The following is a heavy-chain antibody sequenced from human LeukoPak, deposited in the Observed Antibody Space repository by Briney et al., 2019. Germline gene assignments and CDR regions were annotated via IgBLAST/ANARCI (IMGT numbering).Heavy chain of an antibody. D-gene: IGHD5-18*01. CDR2: IIPMLGRS. CDR3: ASEDHTANHWFDP. CDR1: GGSFSSYG. J-gene: IGHJ5*02. V-gene: IGHV1-69*05. Sequence: SVKVSCKASGGSFSSYGISWVRQAPGQGLEWMGGIIPMLGRSNYAQKFQGRVTISTDESTSTAYMEMSSLRPEDTAVYYCASEDHTANHWFDPWGQGTLVTVSS.